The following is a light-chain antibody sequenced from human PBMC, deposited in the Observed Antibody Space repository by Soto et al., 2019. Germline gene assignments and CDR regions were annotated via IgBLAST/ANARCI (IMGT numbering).Light chain of an antibody. Sequence: EIVMTQSRATLSVSPGXRATLSCRASESVSSNLAWYQQRPGQAPRLLIYGASTRATGFPARFSGSGSGTDFTLTISSLQSEDFAIYYCQQYNNWPPHWTFGQGTKVDIK. CDR2: GAS. V-gene: IGKV3-15*01. CDR1: ESVSSN. J-gene: IGKJ1*01. CDR3: QQYNNWPPHWT.